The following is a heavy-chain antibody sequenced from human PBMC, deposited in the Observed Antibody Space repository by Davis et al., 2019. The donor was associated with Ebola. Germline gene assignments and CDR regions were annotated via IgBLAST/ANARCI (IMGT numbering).Heavy chain of an antibody. J-gene: IGHJ3*01. CDR2: INSDGSSRRDADYVEGRLIT. CDR3: ARGWLQIVTAFDF. D-gene: IGHD5-24*01. V-gene: IGHV3-74*01. CDR1: GFTFSSYW. Sequence: GESLKISCEASGFTFSSYWMHRVRQAPGKGLVWISRINSDGSSRRDADYVEGRLITYYADAVKGRFTISRDNAKSSLFLQMNSLRAEDTAVYYCARGWLQIVTAFDFWGQGTTVTVSS.